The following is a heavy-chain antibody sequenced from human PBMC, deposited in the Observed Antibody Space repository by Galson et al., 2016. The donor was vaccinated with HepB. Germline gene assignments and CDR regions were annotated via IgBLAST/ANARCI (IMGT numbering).Heavy chain of an antibody. CDR2: ISPDGSEG. V-gene: IGHV3-30*18. J-gene: IGHJ4*02. CDR1: GFIFSDYY. CDR3: AKDNAAWLVDY. D-gene: IGHD6-19*01. Sequence: SLRLSCAASGFIFSDYYMNWIRQAPGRGLEWLAAISPDGSEGYYADSVKGRFTISRDNSKNTLYLQMNSLRSEDAAIYYCAKDNAAWLVDYWGQGSLVTVSS.